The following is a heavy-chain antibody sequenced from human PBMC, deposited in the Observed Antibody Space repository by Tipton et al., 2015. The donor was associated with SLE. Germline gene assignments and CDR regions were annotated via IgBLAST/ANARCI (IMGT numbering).Heavy chain of an antibody. CDR2: ISADGYTT. V-gene: IGHV3-74*03. CDR1: GFTFTNAW. Sequence: SLRLSCATSGFTFTNAWMSWVRQAPGKGLVWVSRISADGYTTTYADSVRGRFTISRDNAKDSLYLQMNSLRAEDTALYYCAREARDYGDYDYWGQGTLVTVSS. D-gene: IGHD4-17*01. CDR3: AREARDYGDYDY. J-gene: IGHJ4*02.